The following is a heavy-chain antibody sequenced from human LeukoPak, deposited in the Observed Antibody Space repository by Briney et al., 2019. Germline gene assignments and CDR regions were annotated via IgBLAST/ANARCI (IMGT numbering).Heavy chain of an antibody. CDR3: AKALYPTSWYRGFDC. J-gene: IGHJ4*02. V-gene: IGHV3-23*01. CDR1: GFIFSNYA. D-gene: IGHD6-13*01. Sequence: PGRSLRLSCAASGFIFSNYAMNWVRQAPGRGLEWVSSISSDASTTSYAASVKGRFTISRDNSKNTLYLQMNSLRAEDTAVYYCAKALYPTSWYRGFDCWGQGTLVAVSS. CDR2: ISSDASTT.